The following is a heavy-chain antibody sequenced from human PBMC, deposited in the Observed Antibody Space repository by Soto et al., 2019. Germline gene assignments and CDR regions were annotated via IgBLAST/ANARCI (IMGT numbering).Heavy chain of an antibody. V-gene: IGHV3-23*01. CDR1: GFSFSSYS. J-gene: IGHJ3*02. CDR2: ISGSGGST. CDR3: AKDRSRYYDSSGGDAFDI. Sequence: XGSLRLSCAASGFSFSSYSMSWVRQAPGKGLEWVSAISGSGGSTYYADSVKGRFTISRDNSKNTLYLQMNSLRAEDTAVYYCAKDRSRYYDSSGGDAFDIWAQGTMVTVSS. D-gene: IGHD3-22*01.